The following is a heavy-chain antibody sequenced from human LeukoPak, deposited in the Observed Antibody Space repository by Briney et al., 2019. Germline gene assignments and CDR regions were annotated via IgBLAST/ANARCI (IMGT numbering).Heavy chain of an antibody. V-gene: IGHV4-39*01. CDR2: FYSGGNT. J-gene: IGHJ5*02. D-gene: IGHD6-13*01. Sequence: SETLSLICTVSGGSINSYNYYWGWIRQPPGKGLEWIGSFYSGGNTYYNPSLRSRVTIYADTSKNQFSLKLSSVTAADTAVYYCARPAGGRAGLSWFDPWGQGILVAVSS. CDR3: ARPAGGRAGLSWFDP. CDR1: GGSINSYNYY.